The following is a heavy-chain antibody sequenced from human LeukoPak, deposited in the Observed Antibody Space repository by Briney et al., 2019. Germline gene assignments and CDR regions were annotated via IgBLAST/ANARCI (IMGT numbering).Heavy chain of an antibody. V-gene: IGHV4-59*08. CDR1: GDSKSSHY. J-gene: IGHJ5*02. CDR2: IYYSGST. CDR3: ALGGIVTTMGIDP. Sequence: SETLSLTCTVSGDSKSSHYWTWIRQPPGKGLEWIGYIYYSGSTSYNPSLKSRVTISRDTSGNQFTLNLSSVTAADTAVYYCALGGIVTTMGIDPWGQGTLVTVSS. D-gene: IGHD5-12*01.